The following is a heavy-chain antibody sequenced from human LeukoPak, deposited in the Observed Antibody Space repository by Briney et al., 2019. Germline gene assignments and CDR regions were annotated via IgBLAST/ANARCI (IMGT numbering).Heavy chain of an antibody. J-gene: IGHJ4*02. CDR3: AKWGDYDVLTGYYVSDY. V-gene: IGHV3-23*01. D-gene: IGHD3-9*01. CDR1: GFTFSNYA. CDR2: ITGSGGNT. Sequence: GGSLRLSCAASGFTFSNYAMSWVRQAPGKGLEWVSAITGSGGNTYYADSVKGRFTISRDNSKNTVFLQMNSLRAENTAVYYCAKWGDYDVLTGYYVSDYWGQGTLVTVSS.